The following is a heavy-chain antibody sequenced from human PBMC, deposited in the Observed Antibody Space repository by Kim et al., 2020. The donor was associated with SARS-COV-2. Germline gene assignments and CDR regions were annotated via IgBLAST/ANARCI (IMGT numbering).Heavy chain of an antibody. D-gene: IGHD3-22*01. V-gene: IGHV3-48*03. Sequence: GGSLRLSCAASGFTFSSYEMNWVRQAPGKGLEWVSYISSSGSTIYYADSVKGRFTISRDNAKNSLYLQMNSLRAEDTAVYYCAREPITMIVVVIDDAFDIWGQGTMVTVSS. J-gene: IGHJ3*02. CDR3: AREPITMIVVVIDDAFDI. CDR1: GFTFSSYE. CDR2: ISSSGSTI.